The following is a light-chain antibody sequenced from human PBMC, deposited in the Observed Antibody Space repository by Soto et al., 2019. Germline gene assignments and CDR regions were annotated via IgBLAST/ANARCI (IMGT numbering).Light chain of an antibody. CDR3: SSKRDSSTLFV. CDR1: SSDVGAYNY. CDR2: EVT. V-gene: IGLV2-14*01. J-gene: IGLJ1*01. Sequence: QSARTQPASVSGSPGQSITMSCTGTSSDVGAYNYVSWYQHHPGKVPKLLIYEVTNRPSGVSDRFSGSKSGNTASLTISGRQAEDEADYYCSSKRDSSTLFVFGTGTKV.